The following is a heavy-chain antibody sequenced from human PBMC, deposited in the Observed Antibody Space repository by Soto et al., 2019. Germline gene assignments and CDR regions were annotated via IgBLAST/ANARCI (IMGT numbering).Heavy chain of an antibody. CDR3: ARGSSGYISSWYYFDY. CDR1: GFTFTDYA. J-gene: IGHJ4*02. CDR2: ISGIGGST. D-gene: IGHD6-13*01. V-gene: IGHV3-23*01. Sequence: LRLSCAASGFTFTDYALSWVRQAPGKGLEWVATISGIGGSTYLADSVKGRLSISGDSSKNTVSLLMNSLRAEDTAVYFCARGSSGYISSWYYFDYWGRGTLVTVSS.